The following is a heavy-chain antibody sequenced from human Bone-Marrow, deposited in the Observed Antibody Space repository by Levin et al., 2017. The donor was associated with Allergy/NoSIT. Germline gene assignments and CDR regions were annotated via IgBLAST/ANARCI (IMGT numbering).Heavy chain of an antibody. J-gene: IGHJ4*02. CDR2: IYSGGTT. D-gene: IGHD4-23*01. Sequence: GGSLRLSCAASGFTVSNNYMSWVRQAPGKGLEWVSLIYSGGTTKYADSVKGRFTISRDSSKNTLFLQMNSLRAEDTAVYYCMRRWSWGQGTLGTAAS. CDR3: MRRWS. V-gene: IGHV3-53*01. CDR1: GFTVSNNY.